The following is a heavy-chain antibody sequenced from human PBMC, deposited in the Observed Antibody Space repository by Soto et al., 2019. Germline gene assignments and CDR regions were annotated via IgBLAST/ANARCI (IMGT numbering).Heavy chain of an antibody. J-gene: IGHJ5*02. CDR2: IYYSGST. V-gene: IGHV4-59*01. CDR1: GGSISSYY. Sequence: SETLSLTCTVSGGSISSYYWSWIRQPPGKGLEWIGYIYYSGSTNYNPSLKSRVTISVDTSKNQFSLKLSSVTAADTAVYYCAVFGVVIPGWFDPWGQGNLVTFS. CDR3: AVFGVVIPGWFDP. D-gene: IGHD3-3*01.